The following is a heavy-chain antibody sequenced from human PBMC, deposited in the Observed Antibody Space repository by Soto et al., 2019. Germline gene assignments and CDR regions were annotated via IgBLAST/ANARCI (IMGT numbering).Heavy chain of an antibody. CDR2: IYYSENT. CDR1: GVSISSGDYY. V-gene: IGHV4-30-4*02. CDR3: ATRFYTSGVLFDY. J-gene: IGHJ4*02. Sequence: SETLSLTCTVSGVSISSGDYYWSWIRQPPGKGLEWIGYIYYSENTYSNPSLKSRVTISVDKSKNQFSLKLTSVTAADTAVYYCATRFYTSGVLFDYWGQGTPVTVSS. D-gene: IGHD2-2*02.